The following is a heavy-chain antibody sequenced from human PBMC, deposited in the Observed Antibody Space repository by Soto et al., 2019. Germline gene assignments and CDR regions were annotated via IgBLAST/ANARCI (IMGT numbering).Heavy chain of an antibody. CDR1: GFTFSSYS. D-gene: IGHD3-22*01. J-gene: IGHJ4*02. Sequence: PVGSLRLSCAASGFTFSSYSMNWVRQAPGKGLEWVSSISSSSSYIYYADSVKGRFTISRDNAKNSLYLQMNSLRAEDTAVYYCATYYYDSSGYSPVPVFDYWGQGTLVTVSS. V-gene: IGHV3-21*01. CDR2: ISSSSSYI. CDR3: ATYYYDSSGYSPVPVFDY.